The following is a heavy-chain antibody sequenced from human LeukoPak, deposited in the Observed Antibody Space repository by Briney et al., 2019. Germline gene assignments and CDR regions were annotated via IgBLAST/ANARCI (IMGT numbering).Heavy chain of an antibody. D-gene: IGHD1-26*01. CDR2: INPNSGGT. CDR3: ARDLYGKFQLLRGSDY. J-gene: IGHJ4*02. V-gene: IGHV1-2*02. Sequence: ASVKVSCKASGYTFTGYYMHRVRQAPGQGLEWMGWINPNSGGTNYAQKVQGRVTMTRDTSISTVYMELSRLRSDDTAVYYCARDLYGKFQLLRGSDYWGQGTLVTVSS. CDR1: GYTFTGYY.